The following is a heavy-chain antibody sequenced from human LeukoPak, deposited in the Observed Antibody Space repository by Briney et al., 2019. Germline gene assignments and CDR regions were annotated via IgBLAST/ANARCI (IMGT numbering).Heavy chain of an antibody. Sequence: ASVKVSCKASGYTFTSYAMHWVRQAPGQRLEWMGWINAGNGNTKYSQKFQGRVTITRDTSASTAYMELSSLRSEDTAVYYCARDRREGIAAAGTWWFDPWGQGTLVTVSS. J-gene: IGHJ5*02. CDR3: ARDRREGIAAAGTWWFDP. CDR2: INAGNGNT. V-gene: IGHV1-3*01. D-gene: IGHD6-13*01. CDR1: GYTFTSYA.